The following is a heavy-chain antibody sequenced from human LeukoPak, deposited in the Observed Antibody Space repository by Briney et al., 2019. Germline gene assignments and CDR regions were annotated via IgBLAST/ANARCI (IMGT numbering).Heavy chain of an antibody. D-gene: IGHD1-1*01. CDR2: ISISSGYI. CDR1: GFTFSSYS. J-gene: IGHJ4*02. V-gene: IGHV3-21*01. Sequence: SGGSLRLSCAASGFTFSSYSMNWVRQAPGKGLEWVSSISISSGYIYYADSVKGRFTISRDNAKNSLYPQMNSLRAEDTAVYYCARNDYNFDYWGQGTLVTVSS. CDR3: ARNDYNFDY.